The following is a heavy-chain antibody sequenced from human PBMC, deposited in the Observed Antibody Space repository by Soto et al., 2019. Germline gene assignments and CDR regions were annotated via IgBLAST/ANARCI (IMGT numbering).Heavy chain of an antibody. CDR1: GGPLSDHF. CDR3: AREVGRPGRFDP. V-gene: IGHV4-4*07. D-gene: IGHD6-6*01. J-gene: IGHJ5*02. Sequence: QVQLQESGPGPVKPSETLSLTCSVSGGPLSDHFWTWIRQPAGKGLEWIGRIYPSGTTTSNPSLKSRVTMSVDTAKNQVSLRLRSVTAADTAMYYCAREVGRPGRFDPWGQGIMINVSS. CDR2: IYPSGTT.